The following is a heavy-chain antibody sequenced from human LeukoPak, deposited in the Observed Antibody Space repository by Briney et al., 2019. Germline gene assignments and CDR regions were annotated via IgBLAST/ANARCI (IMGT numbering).Heavy chain of an antibody. D-gene: IGHD3-22*01. V-gene: IGHV6-1*01. J-gene: IGHJ4*02. Sequence: SQTLSLTCVVSGDSVSNNVGAWNWIRQSPSRGLEWLGRTFYRSQWFHDYAGSVKSRITIDADTSKNQFSLHLKSVTPDDTAVYYCARGYYFDNSDWGQGTLVTVSS. CDR1: GDSVSNNVGA. CDR2: TFYRSQWFH. CDR3: ARGYYFDNSD.